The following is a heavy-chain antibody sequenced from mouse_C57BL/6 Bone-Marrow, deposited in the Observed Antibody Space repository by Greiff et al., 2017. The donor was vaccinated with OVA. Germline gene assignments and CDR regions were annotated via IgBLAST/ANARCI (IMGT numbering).Heavy chain of an antibody. CDR3: ASPLYYDYHYYAMDY. Sequence: VQLQQSGPELVKPGASVKISCKASGYTFTDYYMNWVKQSHGKSLEWIGDINPNNGGTSYNQKFKGKATLTVDKSSSTAYMELRSLTSEDSAVYYCASPLYYDYHYYAMDYWGQGTSVTVSS. CDR1: GYTFTDYY. D-gene: IGHD2-4*01. CDR2: INPNNGGT. J-gene: IGHJ4*01. V-gene: IGHV1-26*01.